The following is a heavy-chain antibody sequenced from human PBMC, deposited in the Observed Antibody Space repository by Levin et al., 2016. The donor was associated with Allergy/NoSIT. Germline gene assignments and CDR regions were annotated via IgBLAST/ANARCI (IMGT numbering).Heavy chain of an antibody. CDR3: ARDAKGYGPVDY. D-gene: IGHD5-12*01. V-gene: IGHV3-33*01. Sequence: VRQAPGKGLEWVAVIWYDGSNKYYADSVKGRFTISRDNSKNTLYLQMNSLRAEDTAVYYCARDAKGYGPVDYWGQGTLVTVSS. J-gene: IGHJ4*02. CDR2: IWYDGSNK.